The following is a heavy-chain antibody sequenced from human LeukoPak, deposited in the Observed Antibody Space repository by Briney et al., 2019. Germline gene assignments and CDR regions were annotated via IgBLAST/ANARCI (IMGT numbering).Heavy chain of an antibody. CDR3: ARRVYYDSSGHRDAFDI. V-gene: IGHV4-59*08. J-gene: IGHJ3*02. CDR1: DGSISSYY. D-gene: IGHD3-22*01. CDR2: IYYTGST. Sequence: SETLSLTCTVSDGSISSYYWSWIRQPPGKGLEWIGFIYYTGSTNYNPSLKSRVTISVDTSKNQFSLKLSSVTAADTAVYYCARRVYYDSSGHRDAFDIWGQGTMVTVSS.